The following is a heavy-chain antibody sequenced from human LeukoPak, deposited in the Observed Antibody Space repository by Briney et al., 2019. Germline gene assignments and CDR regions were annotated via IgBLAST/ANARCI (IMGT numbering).Heavy chain of an antibody. J-gene: IGHJ4*02. CDR2: ISYDGSNE. V-gene: IGHV3-30*04. Sequence: PGRSLRLSCAASGFSFSSYAMHWVRQAPGKGLEWVAVISYDGSNEYYPDSVKGRFTISRDNSKNTLYLQMNSLRAEDTAVYYCARSIVVVPTYFDYWGQGTLVTVSS. D-gene: IGHD2-2*01. CDR3: ARSIVVVPTYFDY. CDR1: GFSFSSYA.